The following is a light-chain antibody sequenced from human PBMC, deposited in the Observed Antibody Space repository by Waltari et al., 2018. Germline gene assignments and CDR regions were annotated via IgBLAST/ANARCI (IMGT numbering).Light chain of an antibody. CDR1: QSVLTH. Sequence: EVVMTQSPATLSVSAGGRATLSCRASQSVLTHLAWYQQKPGQAPRLLIYEASTRATSIPARFIGSGSGTEFTLTISSLQSEDFAVYYCQQYNDWWTFGQGTKVQIK. J-gene: IGKJ1*01. CDR2: EAS. CDR3: QQYNDWWT. V-gene: IGKV3-15*01.